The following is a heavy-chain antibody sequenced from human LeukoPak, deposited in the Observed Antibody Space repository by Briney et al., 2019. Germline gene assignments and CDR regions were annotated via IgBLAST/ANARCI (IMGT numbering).Heavy chain of an antibody. V-gene: IGHV1-18*01. CDR2: ISAYNGNT. D-gene: IGHD1-26*01. CDR1: GYPFISYG. CDR3: ASGAYYPFDF. Sequence: GASVKVSFKGSGYPFISYGITWVRQAPGQGLEWVGWISAYNGNTQYGQNVQGRVTMTTETSTSTAYMELRNLRSDDTAVYFCASGAYYPFDFWGQGTLVTVSS. J-gene: IGHJ4*02.